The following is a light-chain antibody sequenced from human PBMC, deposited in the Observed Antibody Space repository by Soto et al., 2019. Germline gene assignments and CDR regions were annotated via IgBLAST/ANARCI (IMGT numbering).Light chain of an antibody. CDR3: CSYTGSATFYV. V-gene: IGLV2-23*01. J-gene: IGLJ1*01. Sequence: QSALTQPASVSGSPGQSISISCTGTSSDVGTHNLVSRFQQFPDKAPKLIIYEGTKRPSGVSDRFSGSKSGNTASLTISGLXAEDEGDYYCCSYTGSATFYVFGTGTKVTVL. CDR1: SSDVGTHNL. CDR2: EGT.